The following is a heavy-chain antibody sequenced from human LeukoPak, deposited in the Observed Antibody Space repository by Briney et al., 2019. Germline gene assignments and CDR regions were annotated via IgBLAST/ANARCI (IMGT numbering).Heavy chain of an antibody. D-gene: IGHD6-19*01. V-gene: IGHV3-23*01. CDR2: ISYSGGST. CDR1: GFTIRSYA. Sequence: GGSLRLSCVASGFTIRSYAMSWVRQAPGKGLEWVSAISYSGGSTYYADSVKGRFTISRDNSNNTLYLQMNSLRAEDTAVYYCAKDQRSIAVAGYFDYWGQGTLVTVSS. CDR3: AKDQRSIAVAGYFDY. J-gene: IGHJ4*02.